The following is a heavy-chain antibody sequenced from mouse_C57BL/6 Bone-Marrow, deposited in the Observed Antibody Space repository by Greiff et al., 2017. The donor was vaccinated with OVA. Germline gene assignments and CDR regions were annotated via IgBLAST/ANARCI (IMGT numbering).Heavy chain of an antibody. CDR1: GYTFTSYW. D-gene: IGHD1-1*01. CDR2: IYPGSGST. J-gene: IGHJ1*03. V-gene: IGHV1-55*01. Sequence: VQLQQPGAELVKPGASVKMSCKASGYTFTSYWITWVKQRPGQGLEWIGDIYPGSGSTSYNEKFKSKATLTVDTSSSTAYMQLSSLTSEDSAVYYCARRYYGSSYWYFDVWGTGTTVTVSS. CDR3: ARRYYGSSYWYFDV.